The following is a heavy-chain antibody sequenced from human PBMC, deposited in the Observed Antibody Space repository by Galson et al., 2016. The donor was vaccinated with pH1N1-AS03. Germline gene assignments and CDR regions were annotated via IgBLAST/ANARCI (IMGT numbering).Heavy chain of an antibody. V-gene: IGHV3-64*01. D-gene: IGHD3-10*02. CDR2: ISGNGYST. Sequence: SLRLSCAASGFTFSSYAMHWVRQAPGKGLEYVSAISGNGYSTYYANSVKGRFTISRDNSKSTLFLQMGSLRPEDTAVYYCARGGVSGGYIESWGQGTLVTVSS. CDR1: GFTFSSYA. CDR3: ARGGVSGGYIES. J-gene: IGHJ4*02.